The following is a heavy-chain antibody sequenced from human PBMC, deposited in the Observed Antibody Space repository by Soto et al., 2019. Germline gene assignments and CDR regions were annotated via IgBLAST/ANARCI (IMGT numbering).Heavy chain of an antibody. CDR2: IYYSGST. D-gene: IGHD3-10*01. CDR1: GGSISSYC. J-gene: IGHJ3*02. Sequence: SETLSLTCTVSGGSISSYCWSWIRQPPGKGLEWIGYIYYSGSTNYNPSLKSRVTISVDTSKNQFSLKLSSVTAADTAVYYCARVGSYYGFAFDIWGQGTMVTVSS. V-gene: IGHV4-59*01. CDR3: ARVGSYYGFAFDI.